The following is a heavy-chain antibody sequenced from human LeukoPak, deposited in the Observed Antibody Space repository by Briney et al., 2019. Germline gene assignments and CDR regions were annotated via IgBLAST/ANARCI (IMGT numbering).Heavy chain of an antibody. CDR1: GFTFISYT. CDR3: ARAEYTYGPRGFDF. Sequence: GGSLRLSCAASGFTFISYTMNWVRQAPGKGLEWVSSISRSSSYIYYTDSVKGRFTISRDNAKNSLYLQINSLTAEDTAVYYCARAEYTYGPRGFDFWGQGTLVSVSS. V-gene: IGHV3-21*01. CDR2: ISRSSSYI. D-gene: IGHD5-18*01. J-gene: IGHJ4*02.